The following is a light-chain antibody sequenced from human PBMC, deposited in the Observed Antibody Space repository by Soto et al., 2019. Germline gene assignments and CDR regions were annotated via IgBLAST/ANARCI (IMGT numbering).Light chain of an antibody. CDR3: QQYGSSSWT. V-gene: IGKV3-20*01. CDR1: QSVSSSY. J-gene: IGKJ1*01. Sequence: EMVLTQSPGTLSLSPGERATLSCRASQSVSSSYLAWYQQKPGQAPRLLIYGASSRATGIPDRFSGSGSGTDFNLNISRLEPEDFALYYCQQYGSSSWTFGQGTNVEIK. CDR2: GAS.